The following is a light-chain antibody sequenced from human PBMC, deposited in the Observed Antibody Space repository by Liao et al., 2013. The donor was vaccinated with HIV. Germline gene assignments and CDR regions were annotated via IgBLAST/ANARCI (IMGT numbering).Light chain of an antibody. CDR3: QVWDSSSDHWV. CDR2: YDS. V-gene: IGLV3-21*04. J-gene: IGLJ3*02. CDR1: NIGSKS. Sequence: SYELTQPPSVSVAPGKTARITCGGNNIGSKSVHWYQQKPGQAPVLVIYYDSGRPSGIPERFSGSKSDNTATLSISGVEAGDEADYYCQVWDSSSDHWVFGGGTKLTVL.